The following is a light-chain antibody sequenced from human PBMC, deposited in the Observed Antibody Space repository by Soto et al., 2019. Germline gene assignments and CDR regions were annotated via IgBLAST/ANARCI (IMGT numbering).Light chain of an antibody. Sequence: QSVLTQPPSASGSPGQSVTISCTGTSSDVGGYNYVSWYQQHPGKAPKLMIYEVNKRPSGVPDRFSGSKSANTASLTVSGLQAEDEADYYCSSYAGSRGVVFGGGTKVTVL. V-gene: IGLV2-8*01. CDR1: SSDVGGYNY. CDR2: EVN. J-gene: IGLJ2*01. CDR3: SSYAGSRGVV.